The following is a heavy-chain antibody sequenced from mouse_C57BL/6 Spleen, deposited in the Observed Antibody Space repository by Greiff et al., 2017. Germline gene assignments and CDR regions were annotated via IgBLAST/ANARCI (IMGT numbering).Heavy chain of an antibody. D-gene: IGHD1-1*01. CDR2: INYDGSST. V-gene: IGHV5-16*01. CDR3: ARDGGGVYYYGSSGLFDY. J-gene: IGHJ2*01. CDR1: GFTFSDYY. Sequence: EVQRVESEGGLVQPGSSMKLSCTASGFTFSDYYMAWVRQVPEKGLEWVANINYDGSSTYYLDSLKSRFIISRDNAKNILYLQMSSLKSEDTATYYCARDGGGVYYYGSSGLFDYWGQGTTLTVSS.